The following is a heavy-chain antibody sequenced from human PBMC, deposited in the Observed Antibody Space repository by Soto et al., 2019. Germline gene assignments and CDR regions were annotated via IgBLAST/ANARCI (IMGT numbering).Heavy chain of an antibody. J-gene: IGHJ4*02. Sequence: GGSLRLSCAASGFTFSSYAMSWVRQAPGKGLGWVSLISHGGSTYYADSVKGSFTISRDSSKNTLYLQMNNLRAEDTAMYYCAAYSHKGYWGQGTLVTVS. V-gene: IGHV3-23*01. CDR3: AAYSHKGY. CDR2: ISHGGST. CDR1: GFTFSSYA. D-gene: IGHD3-16*01.